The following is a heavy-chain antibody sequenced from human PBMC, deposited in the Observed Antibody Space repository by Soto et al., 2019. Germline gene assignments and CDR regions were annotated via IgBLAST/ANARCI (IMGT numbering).Heavy chain of an antibody. J-gene: IGHJ5*02. CDR3: ATDPFGGGDSDWFDP. Sequence: EARLVESGGGLVKPGGSLRLSCAASGFSFSRSTMNWVRQAPGKGLEWVSSISGSSRDIYYADSVKGRFTVSRNNAKNSLYLQMNSLRAEDTALYYCATDPFGGGDSDWFDPWGPGTLVTVSS. D-gene: IGHD2-21*02. CDR2: ISGSSRDI. CDR1: GFSFSRST. V-gene: IGHV3-21*04.